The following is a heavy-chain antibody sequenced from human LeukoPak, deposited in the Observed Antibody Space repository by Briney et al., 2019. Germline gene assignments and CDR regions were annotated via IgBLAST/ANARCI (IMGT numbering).Heavy chain of an antibody. V-gene: IGHV3-74*01. D-gene: IGHD6-19*01. CDR1: GFSFSGHW. J-gene: IGHJ4*02. CDR2: ISPTGSTT. CDR3: AKDITAVASYYFDY. Sequence: GGSLRLSCTASGFSFSGHWMHWARQLPGKGLVWVSRISPTGSTTSYADSVKGRFTISRDNAKNSLYLQMNSLRAEDTALYYCAKDITAVASYYFDYWGQGTLVTVSS.